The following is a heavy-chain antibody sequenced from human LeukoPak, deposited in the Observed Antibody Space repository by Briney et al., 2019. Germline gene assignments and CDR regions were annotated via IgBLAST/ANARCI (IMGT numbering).Heavy chain of an antibody. D-gene: IGHD2-2*01. CDR3: ARVWGCCGNTNCYQSFDY. CDR1: GYTFTNYG. Sequence: GASVKVSCKASGYTFTNYGITWVRQAPGQGLEWMGGITPYNGHTNYAQKIQGRVTMTTDTSTNTAYMDLGSLRSDDTAVYYCARVWGCCGNTNCYQSFDYWGQGTLVTVSS. CDR2: ITPYNGHT. J-gene: IGHJ4*02. V-gene: IGHV1-18*01.